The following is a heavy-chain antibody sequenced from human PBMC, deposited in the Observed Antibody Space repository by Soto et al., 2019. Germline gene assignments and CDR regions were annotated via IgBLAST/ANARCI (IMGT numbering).Heavy chain of an antibody. D-gene: IGHD3-22*01. CDR2: ISAYNGNT. V-gene: IGHV1-18*01. CDR1: GYTFTSYG. CDR3: ARDLIYDSSGCIMGH. J-gene: IGHJ4*02. Sequence: ASVKVSCKASGYTFTSYGISWVRQAPGQGLEWMGWISAYNGNTNYAQKLQGRVTMTTDTSTSTAYMELRSLRSDDTAVYYCARDLIYDSSGCIMGHWGQGTLVTVSS.